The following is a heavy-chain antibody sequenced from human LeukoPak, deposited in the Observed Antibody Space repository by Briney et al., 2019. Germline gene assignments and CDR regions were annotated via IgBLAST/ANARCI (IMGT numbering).Heavy chain of an antibody. J-gene: IGHJ4*02. CDR1: GFTFSSYA. D-gene: IGHD2-15*01. CDR3: ARLGYYCSGGSCYLAYFEY. Sequence: GGSLRLSCAASGFTFSSYAMSWVRQAPGKGLEWVSDINGSGGSTYYADSVKGRFTISRDNAKNSLYLQMNSLRAEDTAVYYCARLGYYCSGGSCYLAYFEYWGQGTLVTVSS. CDR2: INGSGGST. V-gene: IGHV3-23*01.